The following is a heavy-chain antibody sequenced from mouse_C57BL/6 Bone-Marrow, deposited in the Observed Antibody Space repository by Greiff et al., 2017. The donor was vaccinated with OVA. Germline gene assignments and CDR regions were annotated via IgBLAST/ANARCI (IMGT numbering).Heavy chain of an antibody. CDR1: GYTFTDYY. Sequence: QVQLQQSGAELVRPGASVKLSCKASGYTFTDYYINWVKQRPGQGLEWIARIYPGSGNTYYNEKFKGKATLTAEKSSSTAYMQLSSLTSEDSAVYFCARGGYGSSSHFDYWGQGTTLTVSS. J-gene: IGHJ2*01. CDR2: IYPGSGNT. V-gene: IGHV1-76*01. D-gene: IGHD1-1*01. CDR3: ARGGYGSSSHFDY.